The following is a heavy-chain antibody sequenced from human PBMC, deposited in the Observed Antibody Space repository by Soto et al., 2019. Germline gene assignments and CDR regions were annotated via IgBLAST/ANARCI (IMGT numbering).Heavy chain of an antibody. CDR1: GYTLTELS. D-gene: IGHD5-12*01. CDR3: ASTYSGYEKDAFDI. J-gene: IGHJ3*02. Sequence: ASVKVSCKVSGYTLTELSMHWVRQAPGQGLEWMGGIIAIFGTANYAQKFQGRVTITADESTSTAYMELSSVTAADTAVYYCASTYSGYEKDAFDIWGQGTMVTVSS. CDR2: IIAIFGTA. V-gene: IGHV1-69*13.